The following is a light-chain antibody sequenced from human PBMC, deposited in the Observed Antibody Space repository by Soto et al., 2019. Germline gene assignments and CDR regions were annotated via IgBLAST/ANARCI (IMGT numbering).Light chain of an antibody. V-gene: IGLV2-8*01. J-gene: IGLJ2*01. CDR1: SSDVGGYNS. Sequence: QSVLTQPPSASGSPGQSVTISCTGTSSDVGGYNSVSWYQQHPGKAPKLIIYEVNKRPSGVPDRFSASKSDSTASLTVSGLQAEDEAHYYCSSYAGSKNLVFGGGTKLTVL. CDR2: EVN. CDR3: SSYAGSKNLV.